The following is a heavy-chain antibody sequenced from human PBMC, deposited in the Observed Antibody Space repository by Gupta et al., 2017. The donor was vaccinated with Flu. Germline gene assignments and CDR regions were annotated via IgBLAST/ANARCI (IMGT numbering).Heavy chain of an antibody. V-gene: IGHV4-31*03. CDR3: ATGVDRGVLAYGYMDV. Sequence: QVRLQESGPGLVKPSQTLSLTCSVSGLFISSGSYFATWIRQPPGKGLEWIGSTFYGGGAYYNPSLRSRSAISIDRSDNQFSLRMTSVTAADTAVYYCATGVDRGVLAYGYMDVWGEGTTVTVSS. CDR2: TFYGGGA. CDR1: GLFISSGSYF. J-gene: IGHJ6*03. D-gene: IGHD3-10*01.